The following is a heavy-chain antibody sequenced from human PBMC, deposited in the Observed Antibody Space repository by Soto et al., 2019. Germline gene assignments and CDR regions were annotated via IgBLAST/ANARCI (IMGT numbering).Heavy chain of an antibody. Sequence: GGSLRLSCVVSRYTFKSHGLSWVRQAPGKGLEWVSTIDSTGANTHYADSVRGRFTISRDNSRNTLHLQMHDLRADDTALYYCVSCVSAHFGCWGQGTLVTVSS. D-gene: IGHD2-21*01. CDR3: VSCVSAHFGC. CDR2: IDSTGANT. V-gene: IGHV3-23*01. CDR1: RYTFKSHG. J-gene: IGHJ4*02.